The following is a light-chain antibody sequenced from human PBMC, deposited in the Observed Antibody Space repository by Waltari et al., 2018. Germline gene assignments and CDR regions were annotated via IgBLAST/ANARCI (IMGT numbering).Light chain of an antibody. CDR2: GND. V-gene: IGLV1-47*01. Sequence: QSVLTQPPSASGTPGQRVTISCSGSSSNIGKNYVYWPQQPPGTAPKLLIPGNDQRPVGFPDGCSGSTSGTPASLAISGLRSEDEADYYCAAWDDSLGVWIFGGGTKLTVL. CDR3: AAWDDSLGVWI. J-gene: IGLJ2*01. CDR1: SSNIGKNY.